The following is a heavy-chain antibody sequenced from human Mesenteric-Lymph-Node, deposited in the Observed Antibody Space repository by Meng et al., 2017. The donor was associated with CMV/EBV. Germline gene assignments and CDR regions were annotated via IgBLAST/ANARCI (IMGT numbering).Heavy chain of an antibody. V-gene: IGHV3-23*01. J-gene: IGHJ4*02. Sequence: GESLKISCAASGFTFSSYAMSWVRQAPGKGLEWVSAISGSGGSTYYADSVKGRFTISRDNSKNTLYLQMNSLRAEDTAVYYCAKDRGYSGYDGGDYWGQGTLVTAPQ. CDR2: ISGSGGST. CDR3: AKDRGYSGYDGGDY. CDR1: GFTFSSYA. D-gene: IGHD5-12*01.